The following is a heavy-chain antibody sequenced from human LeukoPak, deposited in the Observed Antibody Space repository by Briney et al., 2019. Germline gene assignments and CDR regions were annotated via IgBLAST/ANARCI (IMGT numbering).Heavy chain of an antibody. J-gene: IGHJ5*02. CDR2: INDSGST. Sequence: SETLSLTCTVSGGSISSYYWNWIRQPPGKGLEWIGYINDSGSTYNDPSLQSRVTLSIDTSKNQFSLKMSSVTAADTAVYYCAKEREGWFDTWGQGTLVIVSS. CDR1: GGSISSYY. V-gene: IGHV4-59*12. CDR3: AKEREGWFDT.